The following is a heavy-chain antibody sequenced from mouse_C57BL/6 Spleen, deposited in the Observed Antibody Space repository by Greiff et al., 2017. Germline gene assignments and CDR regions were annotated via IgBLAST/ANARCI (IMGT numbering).Heavy chain of an antibody. CDR3: ARDKGVYYGSSGGFFAY. Sequence: EVHLVESGGGLVKPGGSLKLSCAASGFTFSSYAMSWVRQTPEKRLEWVATISDGGSYTYYTDNVKGRFTISRDNAKNNLYLQMSHLKSEDTAMYYCARDKGVYYGSSGGFFAYWGQGTLVTVSA. D-gene: IGHD1-1*01. CDR2: ISDGGSYT. CDR1: GFTFSSYA. J-gene: IGHJ3*01. V-gene: IGHV5-4*01.